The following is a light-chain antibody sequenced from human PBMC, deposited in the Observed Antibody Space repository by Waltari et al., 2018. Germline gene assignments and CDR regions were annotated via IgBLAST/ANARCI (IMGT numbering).Light chain of an antibody. CDR1: QTISSY. CDR3: QQHNSHPFT. CDR2: AAS. V-gene: IGKV1-17*03. J-gene: IGKJ3*01. Sequence: DIQMTQSPSSLSASVGDRVTITCRASQTISSYLAWYQQKPGKVPKLLIYAASSLESGVPSRFSGSGSGTEFTLTISSLQPEDFATYYCQQHNSHPFTFSPGTKLDIK.